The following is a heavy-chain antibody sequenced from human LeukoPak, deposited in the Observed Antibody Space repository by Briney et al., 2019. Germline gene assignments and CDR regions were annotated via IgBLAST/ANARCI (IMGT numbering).Heavy chain of an antibody. J-gene: IGHJ4*02. CDR1: GFIFSSYS. Sequence: GGSLSLSCAASGFIFSSYSMNWVRQAPGKGLEWVGRIKSTADGGTTVYAAPVKGRFTMSRDDSTNTLYLQMNSLKTEDTAVYYCTTDMLSPSDYWGQGTLITVSS. CDR3: TTDMLSPSDY. CDR2: IKSTADGGTT. V-gene: IGHV3-15*01. D-gene: IGHD3-10*02.